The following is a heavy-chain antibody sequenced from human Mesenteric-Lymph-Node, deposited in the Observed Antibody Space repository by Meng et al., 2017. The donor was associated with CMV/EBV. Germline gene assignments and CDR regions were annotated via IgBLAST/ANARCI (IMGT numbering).Heavy chain of an antibody. CDR2: ISGSSGNI. J-gene: IGHJ6*02. V-gene: IGHV3-21*01. D-gene: IGHD5-24*01. Sequence: GESLKISCAASGFSFSDYDMNWVRQAPGKGLEWVSSISGSSGNIYYADSVKGRFTISRDNTKNSLYLQTNSLRAEDTAIYYCARVHKWLQSRGYYYGLDVWGQGTTVTVS. CDR1: GFSFSDYD. CDR3: ARVHKWLQSRGYYYGLDV.